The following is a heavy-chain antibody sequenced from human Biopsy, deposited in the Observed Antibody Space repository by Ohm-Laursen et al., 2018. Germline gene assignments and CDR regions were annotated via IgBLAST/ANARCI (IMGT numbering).Heavy chain of an antibody. CDR1: GYTFYSYG. D-gene: IGHD2-21*02. V-gene: IGHV1-18*01. J-gene: IGHJ3*01. CDR3: ARAFGGAYYSYAFDL. Sequence: ASVKVSCKASGYTFYSYGITWVRQAPGQGLEWMGWITANNTNSAQKFQGRLTMTTDISTSTAYMDLKGLRSDDTAIYYCARAFGGAYYSYAFDLWGQGTLVTVSS. CDR2: ITANNT.